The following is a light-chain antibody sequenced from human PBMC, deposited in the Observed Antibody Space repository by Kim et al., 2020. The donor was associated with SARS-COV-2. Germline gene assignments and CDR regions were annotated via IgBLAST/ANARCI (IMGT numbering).Light chain of an antibody. J-gene: IGKJ1*01. V-gene: IGKV1-27*01. CDR1: EDISNY. Sequence: ASVEERVTITCRASEDISNYLVWYQQRPGKAPKPLIYAASTLHSGVPSRFSGSRSGTEFTLTITRPQPEDAAIYYCQNYNTAPWTFGQGTKVEIK. CDR3: QNYNTAPWT. CDR2: AAS.